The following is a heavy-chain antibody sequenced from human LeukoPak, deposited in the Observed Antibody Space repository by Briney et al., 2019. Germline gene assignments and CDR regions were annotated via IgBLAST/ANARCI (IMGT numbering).Heavy chain of an antibody. CDR3: ATELEGTFDY. J-gene: IGHJ4*02. CDR1: GGSCSSYA. CDR2: IVPIFGTA. Sequence: SVTLSFKCSGGSCSSYAVSWVRQAPGQPLEWMGGIVPIFGTANYAHKLQGRGTITAAESTSTAYMELRSLRSEDTAVYYCATELEGTFDYWGQGTLVTVSS. D-gene: IGHD1-1*01. V-gene: IGHV1-69*13.